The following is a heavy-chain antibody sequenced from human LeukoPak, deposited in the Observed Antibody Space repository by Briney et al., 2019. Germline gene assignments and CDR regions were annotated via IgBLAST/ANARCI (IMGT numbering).Heavy chain of an antibody. J-gene: IGHJ4*02. CDR2: MNPNSDNT. CDR1: GYIFTSYD. D-gene: IGHD5-18*01. Sequence: ASVKVSCKASGYIFTSYDINWVRQATGQGPEWMAWMNPNSDNTGYAQKFQGRVTMTRDTSTSTVYMELSSLRSEDTAVYYCARDGSGYSYGYYFDYWGQGTLVTVSS. CDR3: ARDGSGYSYGYYFDY. V-gene: IGHV1-8*01.